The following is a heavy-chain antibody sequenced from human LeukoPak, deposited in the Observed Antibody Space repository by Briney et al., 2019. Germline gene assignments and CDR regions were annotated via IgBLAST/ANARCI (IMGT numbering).Heavy chain of an antibody. Sequence: GGSLRLSCVASGFTFSDYAMNWVRQAPGKGLEWVSTFKTNYNQVYYAESVRGRFTISTDNSKNTAYLQMNSLRVEDTALYYCARSVPGYTRFDFWGQGALVTVSS. V-gene: IGHV3-23*05. CDR1: GFTFSDYA. J-gene: IGHJ4*02. CDR3: ARSVPGYTRFDF. D-gene: IGHD5-24*01. CDR2: FKTNYNQV.